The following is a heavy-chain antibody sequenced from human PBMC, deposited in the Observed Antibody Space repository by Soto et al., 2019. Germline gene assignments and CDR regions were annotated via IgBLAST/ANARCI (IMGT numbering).Heavy chain of an antibody. CDR1: GFIFNSYG. V-gene: IGHV3-33*01. Sequence: QVQLVESGGGVVQPGGSLRLSCAASGFIFNSYGMHWVRQAPGKGLEWVSFIYYNGTTDYYADSVKGRFTISRDNSKNTLYMQMNSLRVEDSAIYYCARDRGSSGWCDPWGQGTLVTVSS. J-gene: IGHJ5*02. CDR3: ARDRGSSGWCDP. D-gene: IGHD3-22*01. CDR2: IYYNGTTD.